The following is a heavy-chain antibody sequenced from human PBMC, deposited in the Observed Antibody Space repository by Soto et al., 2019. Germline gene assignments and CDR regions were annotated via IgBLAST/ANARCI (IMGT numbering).Heavy chain of an antibody. CDR1: GFALSPYW. CDR2: INQDGSVE. Sequence: PVGSLRLSCEASGFALSPYWMSWVRQAPGKGLEWVASINQDGSVEHYVDSVRGRFTISRDNAKNSLFLQMNSLSAEDTAVYYCARLTEAVTTFVYWGQGTPVTVSS. J-gene: IGHJ4*02. V-gene: IGHV3-7*03. CDR3: ARLTEAVTTFVY. D-gene: IGHD1-1*01.